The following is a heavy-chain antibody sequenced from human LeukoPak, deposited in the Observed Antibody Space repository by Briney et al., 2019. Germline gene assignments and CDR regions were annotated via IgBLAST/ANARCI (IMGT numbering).Heavy chain of an antibody. Sequence: GSLRLSCAASGFTFSSYAMHWVRQAPGKGLEWVAVISYDGSNKYYADSVKGRFTISRDNSKNTLYLQMNSLRAEDTAVYYCARTSHEAFDAYDIWGQGTMVTVSS. CDR1: GFTFSSYA. CDR2: ISYDGSNK. V-gene: IGHV3-30-3*01. CDR3: ARTSHEAFDAYDI. J-gene: IGHJ3*02.